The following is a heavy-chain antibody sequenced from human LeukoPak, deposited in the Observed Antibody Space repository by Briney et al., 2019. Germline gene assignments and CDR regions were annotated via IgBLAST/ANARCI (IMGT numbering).Heavy chain of an antibody. CDR1: GFTFSDYY. Sequence: GGSLRLSCAAPGFTFSDYYMSWIRQAPGKGLEWVSHISTSGSAIYYADSVKGRFTISRDNAKNLLYLQMNRLRAEDTAVYYCARDSGSGEYGMDVWGQGTTVTVSS. CDR2: ISTSGSAI. J-gene: IGHJ6*02. V-gene: IGHV3-11*01. CDR3: ARDSGSGEYGMDV. D-gene: IGHD3-10*01.